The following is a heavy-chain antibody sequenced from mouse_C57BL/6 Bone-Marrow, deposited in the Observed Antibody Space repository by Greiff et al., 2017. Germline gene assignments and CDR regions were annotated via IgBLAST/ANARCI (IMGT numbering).Heavy chain of an antibody. CDR1: GFTFTDYY. D-gene: IGHD1-1*02. CDR3: AKGPIYGGVAY. V-gene: IGHV7-3*01. J-gene: IGHJ3*01. Sequence: EVQLVESGGGLVQPGGSLSLSCAASGFTFTDYYMSWVRQPPGKALEWLGFIRNKANGYTTEYSAAVKGRFTISIGNYQNILYLQMNALRAEESATYYCAKGPIYGGVAYWGQGTLVTGSA. CDR2: IRNKANGYTT.